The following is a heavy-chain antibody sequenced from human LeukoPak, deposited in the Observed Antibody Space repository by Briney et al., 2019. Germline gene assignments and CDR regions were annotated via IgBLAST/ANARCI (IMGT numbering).Heavy chain of an antibody. CDR2: IYSGGST. CDR3: ARSMGIAVSRNSNFDY. D-gene: IGHD6-19*01. CDR1: GFTVSSNY. J-gene: IGHJ4*02. Sequence: PGGSLRLSCAASGFTVSSNYMSWVRQAPGKGLEWVSVIYSGGSTYYADSVKGRFTISRDNARNTLYLQMNSLRAEDSAVYYCARSMGIAVSRNSNFDYWGQGILVTVSS. V-gene: IGHV3-53*01.